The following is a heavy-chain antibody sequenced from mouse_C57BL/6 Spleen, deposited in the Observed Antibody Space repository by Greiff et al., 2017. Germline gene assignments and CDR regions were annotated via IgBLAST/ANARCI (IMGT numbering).Heavy chain of an antibody. J-gene: IGHJ2*01. CDR3: ARMGSSYFDY. CDR1: GFTFSSYG. V-gene: IGHV5-6*01. CDR2: ISSGGSYT. D-gene: IGHD1-1*01. Sequence: EVHLVESGGDLVKPGGSLKLSCAASGFTFSSYGMSWVRQTPDKRLEWVATISSGGSYTYYPDSVKGRFTISRDNAKNTLYLQMSSLKSEDTAMYYCARMGSSYFDYWGQGTTLTVSS.